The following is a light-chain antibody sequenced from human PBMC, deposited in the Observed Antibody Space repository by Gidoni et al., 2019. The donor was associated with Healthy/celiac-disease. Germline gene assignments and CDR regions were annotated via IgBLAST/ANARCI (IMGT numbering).Light chain of an antibody. CDR2: KGS. J-gene: IGKJ1*01. CDR3: QQYDSYSGT. Sequence: DLQQTQSPSTLSASVGDGLTITCGDSQSNSSWLAWYQQKPGKAPKLLIYKGSSLERGVPSRFSGSGSGTEFTLTISSLQPDDFATYYCQQYDSYSGTFGQGTKVEIK. V-gene: IGKV1-5*03. CDR1: QSNSSW.